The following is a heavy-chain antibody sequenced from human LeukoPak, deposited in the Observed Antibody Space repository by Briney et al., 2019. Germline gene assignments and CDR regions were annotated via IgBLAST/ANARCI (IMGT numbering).Heavy chain of an antibody. CDR3: AELGITMIGGV. CDR2: INWNSDSI. Sequence: QSGRSLRLSCAVSGFTFDDYAMHWVRQVPGKGLEWVSGINWNSDSIGYADSVKGRFTTSRDNAKNSLYLQMNSLRAEDTAVYYCAELGITMIGGVWGKGTTVTISS. V-gene: IGHV3-9*01. J-gene: IGHJ6*04. CDR1: GFTFDDYA. D-gene: IGHD3-10*02.